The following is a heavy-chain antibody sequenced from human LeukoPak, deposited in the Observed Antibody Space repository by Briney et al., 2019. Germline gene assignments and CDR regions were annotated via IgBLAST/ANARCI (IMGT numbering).Heavy chain of an antibody. Sequence: PSETLSLTCTVSGGSISSYYWSWIRQPPGKGLEWIGNIYYSGSTNYNPSLKSRVTISVDTSKNQFFLKVRSVTAADTAVYYCARDPSGSFFNWFDPWGQGTLVTVSS. CDR3: ARDPSGSFFNWFDP. V-gene: IGHV4-59*01. D-gene: IGHD1-26*01. CDR1: GGSISSYY. CDR2: IYYSGST. J-gene: IGHJ5*02.